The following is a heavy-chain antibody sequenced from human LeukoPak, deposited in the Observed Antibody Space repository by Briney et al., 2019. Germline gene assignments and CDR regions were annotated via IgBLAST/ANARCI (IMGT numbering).Heavy chain of an antibody. V-gene: IGHV3-53*01. CDR1: GFTVSSNY. Sequence: GGSLRLSCAASGFTVSSNYMSWVRQAPGKGLEWVSVIYSGGSTYYADSVKGRFTISRDNSKNTLYLQMNSQRAEDTAVYYCARDSKDYGGNGIDYWGQGTLVTVSS. J-gene: IGHJ4*02. D-gene: IGHD4-23*01. CDR3: ARDSKDYGGNGIDY. CDR2: IYSGGST.